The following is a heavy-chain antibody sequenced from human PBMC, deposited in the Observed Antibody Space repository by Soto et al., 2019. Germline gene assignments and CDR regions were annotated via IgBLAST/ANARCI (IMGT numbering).Heavy chain of an antibody. D-gene: IGHD6-13*01. CDR2: IYYTGST. V-gene: IGHV4-59*01. Sequence: SETLSLTCTVSGDSINNYYWSWIRQPPGKRLEWIGYIYYTGSTTYNPSLESRVTMSVDTSKNQFSPKLSSVNAADTAVYYCAKYRRTEAEGFTLDYWGRGTLVTVSS. CDR3: AKYRRTEAEGFTLDY. CDR1: GDSINNYY. J-gene: IGHJ4*02.